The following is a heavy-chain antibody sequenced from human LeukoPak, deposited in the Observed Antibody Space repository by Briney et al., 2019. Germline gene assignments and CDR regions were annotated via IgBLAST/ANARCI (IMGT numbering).Heavy chain of an antibody. Sequence: SQTLSLTCTVSGGSISSGDYYWSWIRQPPGKGLEWIGYIYYSGGTYYNPSLKSRVTISVDTSKNQFSLKLSSVTAADTAVYYCARGVGTYYDFWSGYYRAVRWFDPWGQGTLVTVSS. CDR3: ARGVGTYYDFWSGYYRAVRWFDP. CDR1: GGSISSGDYY. J-gene: IGHJ5*02. CDR2: IYYSGGT. V-gene: IGHV4-30-4*08. D-gene: IGHD3-3*01.